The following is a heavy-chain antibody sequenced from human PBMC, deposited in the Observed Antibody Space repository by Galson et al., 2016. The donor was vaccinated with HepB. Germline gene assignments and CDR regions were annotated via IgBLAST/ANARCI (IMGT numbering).Heavy chain of an antibody. CDR2: ISSRSSTV. V-gene: IGHV3-48*02. Sequence: SLRLSCAASGFTFSTNSMNWVRQAPGKGLEWVSYISSRSSTVYYADSLKGRFTISRDNAKTSLYLQMNSLRDEDTAVFYCARDGGRGYTYGYFDYWGQGTLVTVSS. D-gene: IGHD5-18*01. J-gene: IGHJ4*02. CDR1: GFTFSTNS. CDR3: ARDGGRGYTYGYFDY.